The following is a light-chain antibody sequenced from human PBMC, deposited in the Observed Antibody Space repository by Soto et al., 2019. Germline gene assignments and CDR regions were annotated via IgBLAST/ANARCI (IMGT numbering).Light chain of an antibody. CDR2: DAS. J-gene: IGKJ3*01. CDR1: QSVGSY. Sequence: EIVLTQSPATLSLSPGERATLSCRASQSVGSYLVWYQQKPGQAPRLLIYDASNRATGIPARFSGSGSGTDFTLTISGLGPEDFAVYYCQQRSNWPLTFGPGTKVDIK. CDR3: QQRSNWPLT. V-gene: IGKV3-11*01.